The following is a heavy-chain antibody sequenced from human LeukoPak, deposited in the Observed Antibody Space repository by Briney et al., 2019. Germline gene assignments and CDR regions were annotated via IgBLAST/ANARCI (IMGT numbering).Heavy chain of an antibody. Sequence: SETLSLTCSVFGGSISSTTYYWVWIRQPPGKGLECIASIHYTGRAYYNPSLKSRATISADTSKNQFSLKLSSVTAADTAVYYCARHTSSSSVFDYWGQGTLVTVSS. CDR2: IHYTGRA. D-gene: IGHD6-6*01. CDR3: ARHTSSSSVFDY. CDR1: GGSISSTTYY. J-gene: IGHJ4*02. V-gene: IGHV4-39*01.